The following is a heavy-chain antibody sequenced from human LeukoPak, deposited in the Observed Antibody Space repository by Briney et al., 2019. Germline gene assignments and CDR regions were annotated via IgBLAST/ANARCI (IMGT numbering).Heavy chain of an antibody. V-gene: IGHV3-48*01. CDR2: ISSSSTI. CDR3: ARDLLPYSYGYMDY. D-gene: IGHD5-18*01. J-gene: IGHJ4*02. CDR1: GFTFSSYS. Sequence: GGSLRLSCAASGFTFSSYSMNWVRQAPGKGLEWVSSISSSSTIYYADSVKGRFTISRDNAKNSLYLQMNSLRAEDTAVYYCARDLLPYSYGYMDYWGQGTLVTVSS.